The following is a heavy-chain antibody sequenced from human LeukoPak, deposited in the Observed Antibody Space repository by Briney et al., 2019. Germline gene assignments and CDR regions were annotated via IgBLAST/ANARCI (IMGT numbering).Heavy chain of an antibody. Sequence: PSETLSLTSAVSGYSSGYDWGWIRQPPGKGLEWIGSIWHSGSTYYNPSLKSRVTISLDTSKNQFSLKLTSVTAADTAVYYWASDGSISSCAIDYWGQGTLVTVSS. J-gene: IGHJ4*02. V-gene: IGHV4-38-2*01. CDR1: GYSSGYD. CDR2: IWHSGST. CDR3: ASDGSISSCAIDY. D-gene: IGHD6-13*01.